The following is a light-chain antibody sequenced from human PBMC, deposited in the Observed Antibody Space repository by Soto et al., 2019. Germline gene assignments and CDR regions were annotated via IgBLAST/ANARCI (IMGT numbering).Light chain of an antibody. CDR1: QSISSW. V-gene: IGKV1-5*01. CDR2: DAS. CDR3: QQYNSFWT. J-gene: IGKJ1*01. Sequence: DIHMTQSPSTLSASVGDRVTITCRASQSISSWLAWYQQKPGKAPKLLIYDASSLESGVPSRFSGSGSGTEFTLTISSLQPDDFATYYCQQYNSFWTFGQGTKLDIK.